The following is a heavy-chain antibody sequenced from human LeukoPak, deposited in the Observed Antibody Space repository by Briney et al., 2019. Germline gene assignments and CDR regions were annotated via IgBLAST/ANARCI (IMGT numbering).Heavy chain of an antibody. Sequence: SETLSLTCTVSGGSISSYYWSWIRQPPGKGLEWIGYIYYSGSTNYNPSLKSRVTISVDTSKNQFSLKLSSVTAADTAVYYCARAPEVGYRYSNFDYWGQGTLVTVSS. CDR1: GGSISSYY. CDR2: IYYSGST. D-gene: IGHD5-18*01. J-gene: IGHJ4*02. CDR3: ARAPEVGYRYSNFDY. V-gene: IGHV4-59*01.